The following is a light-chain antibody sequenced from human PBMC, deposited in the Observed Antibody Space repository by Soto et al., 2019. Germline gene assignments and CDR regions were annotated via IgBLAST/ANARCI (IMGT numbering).Light chain of an antibody. Sequence: QSVLTQPASVSGSPGQSITISCTGTSSDVGGYNYVSWYQQHPGKAPKLMIYDVSNRPSGVSNRFSGFESGNTASLTISGLQADDEADYYCSSYTSSSTLVFGGGTELTVL. CDR3: SSYTSSSTLV. V-gene: IGLV2-14*01. CDR2: DVS. CDR1: SSDVGGYNY. J-gene: IGLJ3*02.